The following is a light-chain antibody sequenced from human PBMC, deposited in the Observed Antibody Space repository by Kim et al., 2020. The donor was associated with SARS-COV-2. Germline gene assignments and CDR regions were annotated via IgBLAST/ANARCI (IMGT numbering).Light chain of an antibody. J-gene: IGLJ3*02. CDR1: SSDVGGYNY. V-gene: IGLV2-14*04. CDR2: DVS. Sequence: GQSITSTCTGTSSDVGGYNYVSWYQQRPGKAPKLIIYDVSKRPAGVSNRFSGSKSGNTASLTISGLQAEDEADYYCSSYTSSSTWVFGGGTQLTVL. CDR3: SSYTSSSTWV.